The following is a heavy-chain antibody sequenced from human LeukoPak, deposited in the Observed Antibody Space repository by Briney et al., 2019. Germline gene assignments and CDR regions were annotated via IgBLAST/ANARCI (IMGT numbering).Heavy chain of an antibody. CDR2: INPNSDGT. CDR3: AREKAAADFDY. V-gene: IGHV1-2*02. J-gene: IGHJ4*02. CDR1: GYTFTGYY. D-gene: IGHD6-13*01. Sequence: ASVKVSCKASGYTFTGYYLHWVRQAPGRGLEWMGWINPNSDGTKYAQKFQGRVTMTRDTSISTAYMELSSLRSDDTAVYYCAREKAAADFDYWGQGTLLTVSS.